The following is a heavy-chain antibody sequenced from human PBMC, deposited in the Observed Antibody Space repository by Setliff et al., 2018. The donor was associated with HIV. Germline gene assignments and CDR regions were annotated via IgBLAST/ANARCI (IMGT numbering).Heavy chain of an antibody. CDR2: INPSGGSN. J-gene: IGHJ6*02. V-gene: IGHV1-46*01. D-gene: IGHD6-19*01. CDR3: ARLGSGWSDSYYYAMDA. CDR1: GYTFTSYY. Sequence: ASVKVSCKASGYTFTSYYMHWVRQAPGQGLEWMGIINPSGGSNSHAQKFQGRVTMTRDTSTSTFYMELSSLRSEDTAVYYCARLGSGWSDSYYYAMDAWGQGTTVTVSS.